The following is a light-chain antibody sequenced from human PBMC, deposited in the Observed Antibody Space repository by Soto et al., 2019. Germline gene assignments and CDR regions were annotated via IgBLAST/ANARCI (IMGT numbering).Light chain of an antibody. Sequence: EILRTQSPATLSVSPGERSTLSWRASQSFSSSYLAWYQQKPGQAPRLLIYGASSRATGIPDRFSGSGSGTDFTLTISRLEPEDFAVYYCQQYGSSPLTLGGGTKVDI. J-gene: IGKJ4*01. CDR1: QSFSSSY. V-gene: IGKV3-20*01. CDR2: GAS. CDR3: QQYGSSPLT.